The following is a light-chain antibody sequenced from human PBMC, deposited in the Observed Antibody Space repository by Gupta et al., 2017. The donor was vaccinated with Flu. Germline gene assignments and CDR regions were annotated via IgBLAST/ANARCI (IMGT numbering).Light chain of an antibody. CDR1: QSVSSY. V-gene: IGKV3-11*01. Sequence: IVLTQSPAPLSLSQGERATLSGRASQSVSSYLAWYQQKPGQAPRLPIYDASNRATGIPARFSGSGSGTDFTLTISSLEPEDFAVYYCQQRSNWPPTFGQGTKLEIK. CDR3: QQRSNWPPT. J-gene: IGKJ2*01. CDR2: DAS.